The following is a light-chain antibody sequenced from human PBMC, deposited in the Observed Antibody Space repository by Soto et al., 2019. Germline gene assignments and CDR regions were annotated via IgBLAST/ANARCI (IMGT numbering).Light chain of an antibody. J-gene: IGKJ2*01. CDR3: QQSYSTPYT. V-gene: IGKV1-39*01. CDR1: QRSTTY. CDR2: TAA. Sequence: HMTQSPSSLSASVGDRVTITCRASQRSTTYLNWYQQKPGKAPKLLISTAATLQGGVPSRFSGSGSGTDFTLTITTLQPEDFATYFCQQSYSTPYTFGQGTKLEIK.